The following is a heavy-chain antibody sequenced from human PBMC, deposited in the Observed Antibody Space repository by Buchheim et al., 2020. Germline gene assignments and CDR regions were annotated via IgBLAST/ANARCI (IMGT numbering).Heavy chain of an antibody. CDR3: ARGRFDVRYYGSGSYFPV. D-gene: IGHD3-10*01. Sequence: QVQLQQWGAGLLKPSETLSLTCAVYGGSFSGYYWSWIRQPPGKGLEWIGEINHCGSTIYNPSLKSRVTISVDTSKNQFSLKLSSVTAADTAVYYCARGRFDVRYYGSGSYFPVWGQGTL. CDR1: GGSFSGYY. J-gene: IGHJ4*02. CDR2: INHCGST. V-gene: IGHV4-34*01.